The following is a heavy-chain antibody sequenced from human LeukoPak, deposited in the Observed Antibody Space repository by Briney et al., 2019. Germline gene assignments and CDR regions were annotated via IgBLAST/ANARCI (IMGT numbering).Heavy chain of an antibody. CDR1: GGSISSYY. Sequence: SETLSLTCTVSGGSISSYYWSWIRQPPGKGPEWIGYIYYSGSTNYNPSLKSRVTISVDTSKNQFSLKLSSVTAADTAVYYCARDTDGDYDYWGQGTLVTVSS. CDR2: IYYSGST. J-gene: IGHJ4*02. V-gene: IGHV4-59*01. D-gene: IGHD4-17*01. CDR3: ARDTDGDYDY.